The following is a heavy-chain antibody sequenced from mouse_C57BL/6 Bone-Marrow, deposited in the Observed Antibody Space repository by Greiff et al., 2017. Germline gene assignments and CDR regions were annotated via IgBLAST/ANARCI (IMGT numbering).Heavy chain of an antibody. V-gene: IGHV1-53*01. CDR3: ARSRLHGRQRNSLDY. Sequence: QVQLQQPGPELVKPGASVKLSCKASGYTFTSYWMHWVKQRPGQGLEWIGNINPSNGGTNYNEKFKSKATLTVDKSSSTAYMQLSSLTSEDSAVYYWARSRLHGRQRNSLDYWGQGTARTVSS. CDR1: GYTFTSYW. CDR2: INPSNGGT. D-gene: IGHD3-2*01. J-gene: IGHJ4*01.